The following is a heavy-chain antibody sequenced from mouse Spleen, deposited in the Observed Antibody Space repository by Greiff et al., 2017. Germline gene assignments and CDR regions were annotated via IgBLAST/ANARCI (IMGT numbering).Heavy chain of an antibody. J-gene: IGHJ1*01. CDR1: GFSLTSYG. V-gene: IGHV8-12*01. CDR2: IYWDDDK. D-gene: IGHD2-5*01. Sequence: LQQSGPGLVQPSQSLSITCTVSGFSLTSYGVHWVRQSPGKGLEWLAHIYWDDDKRYNPSLKSRLTISKDTSRNQVFLKITSVDTADTATYYCARYSNYWYFDVWGAGTTVTVSS. CDR3: ARYSNYWYFDV.